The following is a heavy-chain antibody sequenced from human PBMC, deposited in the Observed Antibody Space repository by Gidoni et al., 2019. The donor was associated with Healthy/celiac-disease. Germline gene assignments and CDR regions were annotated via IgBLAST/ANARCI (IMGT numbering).Heavy chain of an antibody. D-gene: IGHD5-12*01. CDR1: GGTFSSYA. V-gene: IGHV1-69*01. Sequence: QVQLVQSGAEVKKPGSSVTVSCKASGGTFSSYALTWVRQAPGQGLEWMGGIIPMFGIANYAQKFQGRVTITADESTSTAYMDLSSLRSDDTAVYYCARGGYSGYDLSFSPDLWGRGTLVTVSS. CDR2: IIPMFGIA. J-gene: IGHJ2*01. CDR3: ARGGYSGYDLSFSPDL.